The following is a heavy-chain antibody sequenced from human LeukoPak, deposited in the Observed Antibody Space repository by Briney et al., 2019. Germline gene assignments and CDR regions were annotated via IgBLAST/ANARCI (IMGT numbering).Heavy chain of an antibody. CDR3: GKVLRKEGDFDY. Sequence: ASVKLCCKASGYTFTGYYMHWVRQAPGQGLEWMGWINPNSGSTNYAQRFAGRVTITRHTSISTAYIKLSRLRSHDTAVYYSGKVLRKEGDFDYWGQGTLVTVSS. CDR2: INPNSGST. V-gene: IGHV1-2*02. D-gene: IGHD3-16*01. J-gene: IGHJ4*02. CDR1: GYTFTGYY.